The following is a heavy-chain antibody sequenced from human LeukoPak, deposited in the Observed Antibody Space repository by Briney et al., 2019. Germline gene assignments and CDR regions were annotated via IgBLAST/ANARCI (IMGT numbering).Heavy chain of an antibody. CDR2: INPNSGGT. CDR1: GYTFTGYY. J-gene: IGHJ6*03. CDR3: ARGSGCSSTSCPYYYMDV. Sequence: ASVKVSCKASGYTFTGYYMHWVPQAPGQGLERMGWINPNSGGTNYAQKFQGRVTMTRDTSISTAYMELSRLRSDDTAVYYCARGSGCSSTSCPYYYMDVWGKGTTVTVSS. V-gene: IGHV1-2*02. D-gene: IGHD2-2*01.